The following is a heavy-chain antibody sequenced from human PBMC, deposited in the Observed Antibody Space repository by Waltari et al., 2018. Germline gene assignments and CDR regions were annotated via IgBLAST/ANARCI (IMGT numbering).Heavy chain of an antibody. V-gene: IGHV3-23*01. CDR3: ARVPYNDFWTGYFFFDL. Sequence: RLPCEGSGFSFSNYDMSWVRQAPGKGLEWVSSITGEGDNTYDADSVRGRFTISRDNSKNTLSLQMNSLRAEDTATYYCARVPYNDFWTGYFFFDLWGQGTLVSVSS. J-gene: IGHJ4*02. CDR2: ITGEGDNT. D-gene: IGHD3-3*01. CDR1: GFSFSNYD.